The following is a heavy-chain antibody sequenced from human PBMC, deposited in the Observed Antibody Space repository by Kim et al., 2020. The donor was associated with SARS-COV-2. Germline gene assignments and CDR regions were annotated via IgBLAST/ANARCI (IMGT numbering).Heavy chain of an antibody. CDR3: ARDRGYYYGSGNLACFDP. Sequence: GGSLRLSCAASGFTFSSYSMNWVRQAPGKGLEWVSYISSSSSTIYYADSVKGRFTISRDNAKNSLYLQMNSLRDEDTAVYYCARDRGYYYGSGNLACFDPWGQGTLVTVSS. D-gene: IGHD3-10*01. J-gene: IGHJ5*02. V-gene: IGHV3-48*02. CDR2: ISSSSSTI. CDR1: GFTFSSYS.